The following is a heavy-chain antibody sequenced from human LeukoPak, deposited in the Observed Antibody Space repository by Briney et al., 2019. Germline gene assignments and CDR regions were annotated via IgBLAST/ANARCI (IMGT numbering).Heavy chain of an antibody. CDR2: MYFGGST. Sequence: SETLSLTCAVSGGPISGTGYYWGWIRQPPGKGLEWIGSMYFGGSTHYNSSLESRVTISVDTSKNQVSLKMRSVTAADTAVYYCARRSGLLFNYGSGSGELFFDYWGQGTLVTVSS. J-gene: IGHJ4*02. V-gene: IGHV4-39*01. CDR1: GGPISGTGYY. CDR3: ARRSGLLFNYGSGSGELFFDY. D-gene: IGHD3-10*01.